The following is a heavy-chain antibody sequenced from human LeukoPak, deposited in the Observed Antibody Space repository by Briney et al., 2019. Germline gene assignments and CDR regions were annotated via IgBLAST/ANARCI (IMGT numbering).Heavy chain of an antibody. V-gene: IGHV3-23*01. J-gene: IGHJ4*02. D-gene: IGHD3-10*01. CDR2: ISGSGGST. CDR3: ARDRVGSPEGY. CDR1: GFTFSSYA. Sequence: GGSLRLSFAASGFTFSSYAMSWVRQAPGKGLEWVSAISGSGGSTYYADSVKGRFTISRDNSKNTLYLQMNSLRAEDTAVYYCARDRVGSPEGYWGQGTLVTVSS.